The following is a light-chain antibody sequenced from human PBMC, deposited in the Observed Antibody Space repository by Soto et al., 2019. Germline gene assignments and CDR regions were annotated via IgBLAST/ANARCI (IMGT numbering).Light chain of an antibody. Sequence: QSVLTQPRSVSGSPGQSVTISCTGTSSDVGGYDYVSWYQQHPDKAPKLMIYDVSKRPSGVPDRFSGSKSGNMASLTISGLQAEDEADYYCYSYAGSSYVFGTGTKVTVL. J-gene: IGLJ1*01. CDR2: DVS. V-gene: IGLV2-11*01. CDR1: SSDVGGYDY. CDR3: YSYAGSSYV.